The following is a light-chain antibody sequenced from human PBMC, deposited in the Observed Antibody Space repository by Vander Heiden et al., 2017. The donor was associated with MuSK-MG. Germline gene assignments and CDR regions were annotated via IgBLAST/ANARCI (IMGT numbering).Light chain of an antibody. Sequence: DIVLTQSPDPLAVSPGERATINCKSSQSVLYNSDNKNYLIWYQQKPGQPPKVLIYWASTRESGVPDRFSGSGSGTDFTLTISSLQAEDVAVYYCQQDDSSPYTFGQGTKLEIK. V-gene: IGKV4-1*01. CDR1: QSVLYNSDNKNY. CDR2: WAS. CDR3: QQDDSSPYT. J-gene: IGKJ2*01.